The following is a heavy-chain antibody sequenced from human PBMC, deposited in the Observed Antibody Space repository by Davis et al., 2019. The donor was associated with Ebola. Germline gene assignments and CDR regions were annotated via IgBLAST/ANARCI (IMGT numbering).Heavy chain of an antibody. V-gene: IGHV1-69*04. Sequence: AASVKVSCKASGGTFSSYAISWVRQAPRQGLEWMGRIIPILGIANYAQKFQGRVTITADKSTSTAYMELSSLRSEDTAVYYCARVPGQQLSDYGMDVWGQGTTVTVSS. J-gene: IGHJ6*02. D-gene: IGHD6-13*01. CDR1: GGTFSSYA. CDR2: IIPILGIA. CDR3: ARVPGQQLSDYGMDV.